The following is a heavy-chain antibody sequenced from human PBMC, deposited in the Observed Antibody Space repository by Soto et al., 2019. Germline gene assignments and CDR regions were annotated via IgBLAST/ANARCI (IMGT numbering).Heavy chain of an antibody. CDR3: GRAVAVAADFDC. J-gene: IGHJ4*02. CDR1: GYTFTSYA. D-gene: IGHD6-19*01. Sequence: QVQLVQSGTEEKKPGASVKVSCKASGYTFTSYAMHWVRQAPGQRLEWMGWINAGNGNTKYSQKFQGRVTITRDTAAGTAYMGLSGLRSEDTAVYCCGRAVAVAADFDCWGQGTLVAVSS. CDR2: INAGNGNT. V-gene: IGHV1-3*05.